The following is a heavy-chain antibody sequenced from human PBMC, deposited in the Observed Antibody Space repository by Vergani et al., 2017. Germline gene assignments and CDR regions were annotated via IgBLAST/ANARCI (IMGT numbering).Heavy chain of an antibody. J-gene: IGHJ6*03. CDR1: GGSISSGGYS. V-gene: IGHV4-61*08. D-gene: IGHD6-13*01. Sequence: QLQLQESGSGLVKPSQTLSLTCAVSGGSISSGGYSWSWIRQPPGKGLEWIGYIYYSGSTNYNPSLKSRVTISVDTSKNQFSLKLSSVTAADTAVYYCARGEQQLDPIFPYYYYYYMDVWGKGTTVTVSS. CDR3: ARGEQQLDPIFPYYYYYYMDV. CDR2: IYYSGST.